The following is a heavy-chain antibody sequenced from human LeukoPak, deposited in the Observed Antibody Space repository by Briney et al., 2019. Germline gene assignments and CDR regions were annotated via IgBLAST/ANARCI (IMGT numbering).Heavy chain of an antibody. D-gene: IGHD5-18*01. CDR3: AKDVDTVMDWANDAFDV. CDR2: ISYDGSNK. V-gene: IGHV3-30-3*01. J-gene: IGHJ3*01. Sequence: GRSLRLSCAASGFTFSSYAMHWVRQAPGKGLEWVAVISYDGSNKYYADSLKGRFTMSRDNSKNSVYLQMDSLRVEDTAMYYCAKDVDTVMDWANDAFDVWGQGTMVIVSS. CDR1: GFTFSSYA.